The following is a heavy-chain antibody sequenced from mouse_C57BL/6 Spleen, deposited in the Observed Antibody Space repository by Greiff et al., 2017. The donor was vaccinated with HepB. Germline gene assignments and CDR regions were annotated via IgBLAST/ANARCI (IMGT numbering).Heavy chain of an antibody. Sequence: VQLVESGPELVKPGASVKLSCKASGYTFTSYDINWVKQRPGQGLEWIGWIYPRDGSTKYNEKFKGKATLTVDTSSSTAYMELHSLTSEDSAVYFCAREGDGYYFDYWGQGTTLTVSS. CDR2: IYPRDGST. CDR3: AREGDGYYFDY. V-gene: IGHV1-85*01. D-gene: IGHD2-3*01. CDR1: GYTFTSYD. J-gene: IGHJ2*01.